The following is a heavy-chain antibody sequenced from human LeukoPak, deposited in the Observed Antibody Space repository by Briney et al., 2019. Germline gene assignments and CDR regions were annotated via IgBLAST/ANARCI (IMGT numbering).Heavy chain of an antibody. CDR1: GGSISSGSYY. D-gene: IGHD2-2*01. CDR3: ARESTSCPSPHFCYYYMDV. Sequence: SETLSLTCTVSGGSISSGSYYWSWIRQPAGKGLEWIGRIYTSGSTNYNPSLKSRVTISVDTSKNQFSLKLSSVTAADTAVYYCARESTSCPSPHFCYYYMDVWGKGTTVTVSS. CDR2: IYTSGST. J-gene: IGHJ6*03. V-gene: IGHV4-61*02.